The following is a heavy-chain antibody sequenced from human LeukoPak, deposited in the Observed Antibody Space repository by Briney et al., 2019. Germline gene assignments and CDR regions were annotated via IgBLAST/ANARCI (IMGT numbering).Heavy chain of an antibody. V-gene: IGHV1-2*02. D-gene: IGHD4-17*01. CDR3: ATTVTTNYYYMDV. CDR2: INPNSGGT. J-gene: IGHJ6*03. CDR1: GYTFTGYY. Sequence: ASVKVSCKAPGYTFTGYYMHWVRQAPGQGLEWMGWINPNSGGTNYAQKFQGRVTMTRDTSISTAYMELRSLRSDDTAVYYCATTVTTNYYYMDVWGKGTTVTISS.